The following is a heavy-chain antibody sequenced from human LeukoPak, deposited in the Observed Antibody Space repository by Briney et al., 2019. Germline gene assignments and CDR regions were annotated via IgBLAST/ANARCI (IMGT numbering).Heavy chain of an antibody. CDR2: ISSSASTI. V-gene: IGHV3-11*04. J-gene: IGHJ4*02. CDR3: AREVPNSSEPFDY. D-gene: IGHD2/OR15-2a*01. CDR1: GCTFSDYY. Sequence: GGSLRLSCAASGCTFSDYYMCWIRMAPGEGLGLVSYISSSASTIYYADSVKGRFTISRDNAKNSLYLQMNSLRAEDTAVYYCAREVPNSSEPFDYWGQGTLDTVSS.